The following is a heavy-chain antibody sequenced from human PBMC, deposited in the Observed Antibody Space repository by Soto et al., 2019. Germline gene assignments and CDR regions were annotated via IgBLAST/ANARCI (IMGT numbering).Heavy chain of an antibody. CDR2: IVVGSGNT. V-gene: IGHV1-58*01. J-gene: IGHJ6*02. D-gene: IGHD3-9*01. CDR3: AAAAGGYDILTGMTYYYYGMDV. CDR1: GFTFTSSA. Sequence: SVKVSCKASGFTFTSSAVQWVRQARGQRLEWIGWIVVGSGNTNYAQKFQERVTITRDMSTSTAYMELSSLRSEDTAVYYCAAAAGGYDILTGMTYYYYGMDVWGQGTTVTVSS.